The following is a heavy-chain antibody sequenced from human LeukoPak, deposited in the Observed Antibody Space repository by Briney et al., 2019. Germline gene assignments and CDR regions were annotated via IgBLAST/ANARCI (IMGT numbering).Heavy chain of an antibody. CDR1: GINANDYY. V-gene: IGHV3-53*01. CDR2: IFRGNK. J-gene: IGHJ4*02. Sequence: GASLRLSCEVAGINANDYYISWVRQAPGKGLEWVSLIFRGNKHYRDSVGGRFTISRDDVTSSVSTVHLQMNSLRAEDTADYFCATSDSYHWLLEYWGQGTLVTVSS. CDR3: ATSDSYHWLLEY. D-gene: IGHD6-19*01.